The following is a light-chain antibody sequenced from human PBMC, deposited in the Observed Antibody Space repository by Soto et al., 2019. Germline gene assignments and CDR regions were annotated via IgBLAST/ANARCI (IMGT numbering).Light chain of an antibody. J-gene: IGKJ1*01. CDR2: GAS. CDR1: QSVSSSY. Sequence: IVLTQSPGTLSLSPGERATLSCRPSQSVSSSYLAWYQQKPGQAPRLLIYGASSRATGIPDRFSGSGSGTDFTLTISRLEPEDFALYHCQQYGSSPWTFGQGTKVDIK. CDR3: QQYGSSPWT. V-gene: IGKV3-20*01.